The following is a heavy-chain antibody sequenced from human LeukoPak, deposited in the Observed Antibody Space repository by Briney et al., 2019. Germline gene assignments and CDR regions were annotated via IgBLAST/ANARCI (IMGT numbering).Heavy chain of an antibody. J-gene: IGHJ4*02. Sequence: GGSLRLSCAASGFTFSSYSMNWVRQAPGKGLEWVSYISSSGSTIYYADSVKGRFTISRDNAKNSLYLQMNSLRAEDTAVYYCAKVDYYYGSGSYYNGPPYYFDYWGQGTLVTVSS. V-gene: IGHV3-48*04. CDR2: ISSSGSTI. CDR3: AKVDYYYGSGSYYNGPPYYFDY. CDR1: GFTFSSYS. D-gene: IGHD3-10*01.